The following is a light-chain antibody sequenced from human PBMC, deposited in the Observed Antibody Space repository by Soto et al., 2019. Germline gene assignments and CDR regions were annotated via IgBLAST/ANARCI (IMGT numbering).Light chain of an antibody. Sequence: DVQMTQSPSTLSASVGDRVTITCRASQTINNWLAWYQQRPGKAPTFLIYKTSTLETGFPSRFSGSGSGTEFTLTISSLQPEDFAIYYCQQYNTYPWTFGQGTRVES. CDR2: KTS. CDR1: QTINNW. J-gene: IGKJ1*01. CDR3: QQYNTYPWT. V-gene: IGKV1-5*03.